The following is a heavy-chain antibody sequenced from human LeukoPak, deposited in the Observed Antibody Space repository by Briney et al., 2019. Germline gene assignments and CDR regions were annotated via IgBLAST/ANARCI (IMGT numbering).Heavy chain of an antibody. V-gene: IGHV5-51*01. J-gene: IGHJ6*02. CDR1: GYSFTSYW. CDR3: AAEGPVVVVPAAHGMDV. CDR2: IYPGDSDT. Sequence: GESLKISCKGSGYSFTSYWIGWVRQVPGKGLEWMGIIYPGDSDTRYSPSFQGQVTISADKSISTAYLRWSSLKASDTAMYYCAAEGPVVVVPAAHGMDVWGQGTTVTVSS. D-gene: IGHD2-2*01.